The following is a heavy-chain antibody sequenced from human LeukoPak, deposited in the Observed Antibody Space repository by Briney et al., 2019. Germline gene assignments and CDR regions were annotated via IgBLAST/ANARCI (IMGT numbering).Heavy chain of an antibody. CDR1: GYGFATYW. J-gene: IGHJ4*02. D-gene: IGHD2-8*01. CDR2: IYPSDSDI. Sequence: KSGESLKISCKGSGYGFATYWIGWVRQMPGKGLEWMGIIYPSDSDIRYGPSFQGQVTISADKSINTAYLQWSSLKASDTAIYYCARREESCTNGTCYPYYFDYWGQGTLITVSS. V-gene: IGHV5-51*01. CDR3: ARREESCTNGTCYPYYFDY.